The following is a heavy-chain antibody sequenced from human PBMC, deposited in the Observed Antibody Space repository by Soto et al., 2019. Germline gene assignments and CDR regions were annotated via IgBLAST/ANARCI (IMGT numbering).Heavy chain of an antibody. V-gene: IGHV4-59*12. CDR3: ARNYDSNGYANEFDS. CDR1: RRTNTSYN. Sequence: SESLSLTCSVSRRTNTSYNWTWVRQPPGKGLEWIGYIYDNGITSQNPSLKSRVTMSADTSQNHFSLKLKSVTGADTAVYYCARNYDSNGYANEFDSWGQGILVT. CDR2: IYDNGIT. D-gene: IGHD3-22*01. J-gene: IGHJ4*02.